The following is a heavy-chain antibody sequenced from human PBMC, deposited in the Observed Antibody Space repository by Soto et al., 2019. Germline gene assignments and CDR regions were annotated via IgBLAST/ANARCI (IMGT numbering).Heavy chain of an antibody. J-gene: IGHJ3*02. V-gene: IGHV3-13*01. CDR1: GFTFSSYD. CDR2: IGTAGDT. D-gene: IGHD2-15*01. CDR3: ARDLCSGGSCRKRGAVAFDI. Sequence: PGGSLRLSCAASGFTFSSYDMHWVRQATGKGLEWVSAIGTAGDTYYPGSVKGRFTISRENAKNSLYLQMNSLRAGDTAVYYCARDLCSGGSCRKRGAVAFDIWGQGTMVTVSS.